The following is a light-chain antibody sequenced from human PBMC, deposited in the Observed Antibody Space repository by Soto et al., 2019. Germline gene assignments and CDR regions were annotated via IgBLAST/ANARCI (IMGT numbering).Light chain of an antibody. CDR2: LSS. CDR1: QTINGF. Sequence: DIQLTQSPSSLPASVGDRVTITCRASQTINGFLNWYQQKPGTAPNLLIYLSSTLQNGVPSRFRGNASGTDFTLTISSLQPEDFAIYFCQQSYSTPLTFGGGTTV. V-gene: IGKV1-39*01. CDR3: QQSYSTPLT. J-gene: IGKJ4*01.